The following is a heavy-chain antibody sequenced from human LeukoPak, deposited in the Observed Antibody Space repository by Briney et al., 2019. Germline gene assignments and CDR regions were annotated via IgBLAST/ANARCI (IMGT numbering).Heavy chain of an antibody. J-gene: IGHJ3*02. CDR3: ARDRLIADAFDI. CDR1: GVSMSRYY. V-gene: IGHV4-59*01. Sequence: SSETLSLTRTVSGVSMSRYYWSWIPHPPGKGAVWMRYIYHSGSTRYNPSLKSRVTISVDTSKNQFSLKLSSVTAADTAVYYCARDRLIADAFDIWGQGTMVTVSS. CDR2: IYHSGST. D-gene: IGHD2/OR15-2a*01.